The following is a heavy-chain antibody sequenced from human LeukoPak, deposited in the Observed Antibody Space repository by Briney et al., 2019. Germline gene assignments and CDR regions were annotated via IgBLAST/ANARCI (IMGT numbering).Heavy chain of an antibody. CDR1: GFTFSGYW. V-gene: IGHV3-74*01. D-gene: IGHD4-17*01. CDR2: ITGDGSST. CDR3: ARDTGWYFDL. Sequence: GGSLRLSRAASGFTFSGYWMHWVRQVPGRGLVWASRITGDGSSTTYADSVKGRFTISRDNAKNTVFLQMISLRAEDTAVYYCARDTGWYFDLWGRGTLVTVSS. J-gene: IGHJ2*01.